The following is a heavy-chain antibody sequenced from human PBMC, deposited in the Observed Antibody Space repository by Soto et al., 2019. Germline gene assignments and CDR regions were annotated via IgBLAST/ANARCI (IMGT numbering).Heavy chain of an antibody. J-gene: IGHJ4*02. Sequence: PGGSLRLSCAASGFTFSSYEMNWVRQAPGKGLERVSYISSSGSTIYYADSVKGRFTISRDNAKNSLYLQMNSLRAEDTALYYCAREMATTQGFDYWGQGTLVTVSS. CDR3: AREMATTQGFDY. CDR2: ISSSGSTI. D-gene: IGHD5-12*01. V-gene: IGHV3-48*03. CDR1: GFTFSSYE.